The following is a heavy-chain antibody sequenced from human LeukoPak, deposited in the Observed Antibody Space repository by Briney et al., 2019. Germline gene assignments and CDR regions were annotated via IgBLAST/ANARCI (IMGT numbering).Heavy chain of an antibody. CDR1: GFTFSNYA. J-gene: IGHJ4*02. CDR3: AKQPDSSGFPSFFDY. V-gene: IGHV3-23*01. D-gene: IGHD3-22*01. CDR2: LSDSGGST. Sequence: GGPLRLSCAASGFTFSNYAMTWVRQAPGKGLEWVSSLSDSGGSTYYADSVKGRFTISRDNSKSTLFLQMNSLRAEDTAVYYCAKQPDSSGFPSFFDYWGQGTLVTVSS.